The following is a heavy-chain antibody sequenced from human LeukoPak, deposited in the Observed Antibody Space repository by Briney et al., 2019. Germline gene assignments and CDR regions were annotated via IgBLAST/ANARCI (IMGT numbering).Heavy chain of an antibody. CDR1: GGTFSSYA. J-gene: IGHJ6*03. CDR2: INPNSGGT. CDR3: ARGDSGYDHFYHMDV. D-gene: IGHD5-12*01. Sequence: LVASVKVSCKASGGTFSSYAISWVRQAPGQGLEWMGWINPNSGGTNYAQKFQGRVTMTRDTSISTAYMELSRLIFDDTAVYYCARGDSGYDHFYHMDVWGKGTTVTISS. V-gene: IGHV1-2*03.